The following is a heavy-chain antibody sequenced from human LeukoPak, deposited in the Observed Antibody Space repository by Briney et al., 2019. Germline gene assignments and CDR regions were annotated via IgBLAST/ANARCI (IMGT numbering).Heavy chain of an antibody. CDR3: AKDSRSSYYYDSSDPLDY. J-gene: IGHJ4*02. CDR1: GFTFTSHG. CDR2: ISGSGGST. Sequence: GGTLRLSCAASGFTFTSHGMNWVRQAPGKGLQWVSGISGSGGSTYYADSVKGRFTISRDNSKNTLYLQMNSLRAEDSAVYYCAKDSRSSYYYDSSDPLDYWGQGTLVTVSS. V-gene: IGHV3-23*01. D-gene: IGHD3-22*01.